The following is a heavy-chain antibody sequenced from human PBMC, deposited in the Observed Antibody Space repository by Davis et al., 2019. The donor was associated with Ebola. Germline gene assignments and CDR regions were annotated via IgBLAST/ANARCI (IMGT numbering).Heavy chain of an antibody. J-gene: IGHJ4*02. CDR2: IYHSGST. Sequence: SETLSLTCAVSGGSISSSNWWSWVRQPPGKGLEWIGEIYHSGSTNYNPSLKSRVTISADTSKNQFSLKLNSVTAADTAVYYCTRTTRDSGWFIDFWGRGTLVTVSS. V-gene: IGHV4-4*02. CDR1: GGSISSSNW. D-gene: IGHD6-19*01. CDR3: TRTTRDSGWFIDF.